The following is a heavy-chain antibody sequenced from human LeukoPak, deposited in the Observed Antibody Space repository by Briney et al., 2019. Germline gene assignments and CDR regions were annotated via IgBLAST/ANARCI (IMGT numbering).Heavy chain of an antibody. Sequence: GGSLRLSCAVSGFTFHDYAMHWVRQVPGKGLEWVSGITWNSGSVLYADSVRGRFTISRDNAKNSLYLQMNSLRPEDMAFYHCAKGLGVASLIVDALDMWGQGTMVTV. V-gene: IGHV3-9*03. D-gene: IGHD3/OR15-3a*01. CDR2: ITWNSGSV. CDR3: AKGLGVASLIVDALDM. J-gene: IGHJ3*02. CDR1: GFTFHDYA.